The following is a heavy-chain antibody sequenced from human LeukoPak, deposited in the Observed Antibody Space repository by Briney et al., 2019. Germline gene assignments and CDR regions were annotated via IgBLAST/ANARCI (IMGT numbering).Heavy chain of an antibody. D-gene: IGHD3-22*01. J-gene: IGHJ3*02. CDR1: GFTFSSYG. CDR2: ISGSGGST. Sequence: PGGTLRLSCAASGFTFSSYGMSWVRQAPGKGLEWVSAISGSGGSTYYADSVKGRFTISRDNSKNTLYLQMNSLRAEDTAVYYCAKDCWYYDSSGYNYGTDAFDIWGQGTMVTVSS. V-gene: IGHV3-23*01. CDR3: AKDCWYYDSSGYNYGTDAFDI.